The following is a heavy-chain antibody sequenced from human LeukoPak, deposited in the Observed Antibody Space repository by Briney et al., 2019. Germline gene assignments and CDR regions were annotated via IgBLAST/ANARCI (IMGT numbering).Heavy chain of an antibody. J-gene: IGHJ4*02. CDR2: TYYRSKWYN. Sequence: SQTLSLTCAISGDSVSSNSAAWNWIRQSPSRGLEWLGRTYYRSKWYNEYAVSVKSRITINPDTSKNQFSLQLNSVTPEDTAVYYCARDGRHGWFIADRWSYFDYWGQGTLVTVSS. CDR3: ARDGRHGWFIADRWSYFDY. CDR1: GDSVSSNSAA. D-gene: IGHD6-6*01. V-gene: IGHV6-1*01.